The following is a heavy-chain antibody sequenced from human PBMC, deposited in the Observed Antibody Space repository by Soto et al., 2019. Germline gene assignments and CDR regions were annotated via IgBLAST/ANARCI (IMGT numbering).Heavy chain of an antibody. CDR2: INHDGYT. V-gene: IGHV4-34*01. CDR3: ARALYSRFDY. CDR1: GGCFNSYY. J-gene: IGHJ4*02. D-gene: IGHD6-13*01. Sequence: SETLSLTCAVYGGCFNSYYWTWIRKHPGKKLEWIGEINHDGYTNYNPSLKSRVAMSVDTSKNLFSLELSFVIAADTAVYDCARALYSRFDYWGQGTLVTVSS.